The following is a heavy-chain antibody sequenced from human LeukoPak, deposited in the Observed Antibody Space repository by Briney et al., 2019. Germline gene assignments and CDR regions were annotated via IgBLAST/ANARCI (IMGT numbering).Heavy chain of an antibody. V-gene: IGHV3-21*01. CDR1: GFTFSSYS. CDR2: ISSSSSYI. D-gene: IGHD6-13*01. Sequence: PGGSLRLSCAASGFTFSSYSMNWVRQAPGKGLEWVSSISSSSSYIYYVDSVKGRFTISRDNAKNSLYLQMNSLRAEDTAVYYCARGYSSSWYFFDYWGQGTLVTVSS. J-gene: IGHJ4*02. CDR3: ARGYSSSWYFFDY.